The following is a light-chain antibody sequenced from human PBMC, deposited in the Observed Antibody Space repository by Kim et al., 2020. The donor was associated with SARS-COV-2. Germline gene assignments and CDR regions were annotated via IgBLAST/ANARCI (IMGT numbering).Light chain of an antibody. V-gene: IGKV1-39*01. J-gene: IGKJ2*03. Sequence: ASVGDRVTIACRASQSISSYLNWYLQKPGKAPKLLIYAASSLQSGVPSRFSGSGSGTDFTLTISSLQPEDFATYYCQQSYSTPPASFGQGTKQEN. CDR2: AAS. CDR3: QQSYSTPPAS. CDR1: QSISSY.